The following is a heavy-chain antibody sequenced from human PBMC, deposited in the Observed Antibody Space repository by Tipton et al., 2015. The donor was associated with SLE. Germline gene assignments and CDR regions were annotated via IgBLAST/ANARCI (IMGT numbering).Heavy chain of an antibody. CDR3: ARGWLAAAGRFDY. CDR1: GYTFTGYY. J-gene: IGHJ4*02. Sequence: QSGAEVKKPGASVKVSCKASGYTFTGYYMHWVRQAPGQGLEWMGWINPNSGGTNYAQKFQGWVTMTRDKSISIAYMELSRLRSDDAAVYYCARGWLAAAGRFDYWGQGTLVTVSS. CDR2: INPNSGGT. D-gene: IGHD6-13*01. V-gene: IGHV1-2*04.